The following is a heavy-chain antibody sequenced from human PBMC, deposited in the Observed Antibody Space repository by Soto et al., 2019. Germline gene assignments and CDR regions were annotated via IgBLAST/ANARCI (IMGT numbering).Heavy chain of an antibody. V-gene: IGHV3-21*01. D-gene: IGHD3-22*01. CDR3: ARDLQGYDSSGYYYYYGMDV. CDR2: ISSSSSYI. J-gene: IGHJ6*02. Sequence: GGSLRLSCAASGFTFSSYSMNWVRQAPGKGLEWVSSISSSSSYIYYADSVKGRFTISRDNAKNSLYLQMNSLRAEDTAVYYCARDLQGYDSSGYYYYYGMDVWGQGITVTVSS. CDR1: GFTFSSYS.